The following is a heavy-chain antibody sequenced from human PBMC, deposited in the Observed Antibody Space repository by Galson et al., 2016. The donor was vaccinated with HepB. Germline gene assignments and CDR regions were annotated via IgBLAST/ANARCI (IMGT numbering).Heavy chain of an antibody. J-gene: IGHJ4*02. V-gene: IGHV4-4*07. D-gene: IGHD7-27*01. CDR1: GGSISTYS. CDR3: ARVRQDHLGMDYFDS. Sequence: SETLSLTCTISGGSISTYSWSWIRQPAGKGLESIGRISTSGSTNYNPSLKSRVTMSIDASKNQVSLKLSSVAAADTAVYFCARVRQDHLGMDYFDSWGQGTLVTVSS. CDR2: ISTSGST.